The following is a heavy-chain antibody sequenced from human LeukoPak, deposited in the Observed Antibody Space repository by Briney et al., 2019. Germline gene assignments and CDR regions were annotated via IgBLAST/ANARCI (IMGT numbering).Heavy chain of an antibody. Sequence: GGSLRLSCAASGFTFSNYAMSWVRQAPGKGLEWVSAISGSDGSTNYADSVKGRFTISRDNSKNTLYLQMNSLRAEDTAVYYCVGGGAARFDYWDQGTLVAVSS. V-gene: IGHV3-23*01. CDR2: ISGSDGST. J-gene: IGHJ4*02. CDR3: VGGGAARFDY. D-gene: IGHD1-26*01. CDR1: GFTFSNYA.